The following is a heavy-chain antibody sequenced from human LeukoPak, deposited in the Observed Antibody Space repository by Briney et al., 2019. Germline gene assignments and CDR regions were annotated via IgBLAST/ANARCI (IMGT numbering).Heavy chain of an antibody. J-gene: IGHJ4*02. CDR2: ISSSSSTI. V-gene: IGHV3-48*02. D-gene: IGHD2-2*03. CDR1: GFTFSSYS. CDR3: ASGIFPRMDIVDDFDY. Sequence: QPGRSLRLSCAASGFTFSSYSMNWVRQAPGKGLEWVSYISSSSSTIYYADSVKGRFTISRDNAKNSLYLQMNSLRDEDTAVYYCASGIFPRMDIVDDFDYWGQGTLVTVSS.